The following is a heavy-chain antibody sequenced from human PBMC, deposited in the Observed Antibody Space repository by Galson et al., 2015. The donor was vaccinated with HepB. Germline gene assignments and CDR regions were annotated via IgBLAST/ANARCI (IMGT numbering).Heavy chain of an antibody. CDR1: GYTLTALS. CDR3: VSWVGNDAFDI. V-gene: IGHV1-24*01. D-gene: IGHD7-27*01. J-gene: IGHJ3*02. CDR2: FDPEDGET. Sequence: SVKVSCKVSGYTLTALSMHWVRQAPGKGLEWMGGFDPEDGETLYAQKFQGRVTMTEDTSTDTAYMELSSLRSEDTAVYYCVSWVGNDAFDIWGQGTMVTVSS.